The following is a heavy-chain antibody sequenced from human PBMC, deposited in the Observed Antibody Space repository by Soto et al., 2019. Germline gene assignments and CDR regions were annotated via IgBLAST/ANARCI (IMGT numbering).Heavy chain of an antibody. V-gene: IGHV3-48*01. CDR2: IGIGSSTK. CDR3: ARDQLYYNDISGRPLNGSDV. D-gene: IGHD3-22*01. CDR1: GFTFRNYG. J-gene: IGHJ3*01. Sequence: GGSLRLSCAASGFTFRNYGMNWVRQAPGKGLEWVSYIGIGSSTKYYADSVKGRFTISRDNAKNSLYLQMNSLRAEDTAVYYFARDQLYYNDISGRPLNGSDVCGQGTMLTVSS.